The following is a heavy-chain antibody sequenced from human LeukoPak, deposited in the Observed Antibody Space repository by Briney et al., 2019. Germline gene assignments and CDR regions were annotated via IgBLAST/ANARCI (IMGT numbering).Heavy chain of an antibody. CDR3: AKDPNGDYVGAFDS. Sequence: GGSLRLSCAASGFTLSDYYMTWIRQAPGKGLEWVSSITAGGGTSYTDSVKGRFTVYRDNSKNTLYLQMNSLRAGDTALYYCAKDPNGDYVGAFDSWGQGTMVTVSS. V-gene: IGHV3-53*01. CDR1: GFTLSDYY. D-gene: IGHD4-17*01. CDR2: ITAGGGT. J-gene: IGHJ3*01.